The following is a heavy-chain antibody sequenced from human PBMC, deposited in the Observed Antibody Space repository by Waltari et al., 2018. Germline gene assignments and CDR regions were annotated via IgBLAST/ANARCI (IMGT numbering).Heavy chain of an antibody. V-gene: IGHV1-3*01. CDR2: INAGNGNT. D-gene: IGHD4-17*01. Sequence: QVQLVQSGAEVKKPGASVKVSCKASGYTFTSYAMHWVRQAPGQRLEWMGWINAGNGNTKYSQKFQGRVTITRDTSASTTYMELSSLRSEDTAVYYCARDRGGRDGDYFNWFDPWGQGTLVTVSS. CDR3: ARDRGGRDGDYFNWFDP. J-gene: IGHJ5*02. CDR1: GYTFTSYA.